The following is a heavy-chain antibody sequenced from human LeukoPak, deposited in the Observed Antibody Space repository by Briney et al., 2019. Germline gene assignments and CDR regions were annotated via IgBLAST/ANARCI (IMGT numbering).Heavy chain of an antibody. Sequence: SETLSLTCAVYGGSFSGYYWSWIRQPPGKGLEWIGEINHSGSTNYNPSLKSRVTISVDTSKNQFSLKLSSVTAADTAMYYCARVVSLGIIDYWGQGTLVTVSS. J-gene: IGHJ4*02. D-gene: IGHD7-27*01. CDR3: ARVVSLGIIDY. CDR1: GGSFSGYY. V-gene: IGHV4-34*01. CDR2: INHSGST.